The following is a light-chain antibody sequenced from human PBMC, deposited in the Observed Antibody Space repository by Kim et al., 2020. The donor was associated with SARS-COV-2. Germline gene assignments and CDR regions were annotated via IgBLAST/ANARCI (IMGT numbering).Light chain of an antibody. CDR3: QAWDTNTVL. CDR1: KLGDKY. V-gene: IGLV3-1*01. CDR2: HSD. J-gene: IGLJ2*01. Sequence: GSPGRPASIPCSADKLGDKYACWYQQKPGQSPVLVIYHSDKRPPGIPERFSASNSGNTATLTISGTQAMDEADYYCQAWDTNTVLFGGGTKVTVL.